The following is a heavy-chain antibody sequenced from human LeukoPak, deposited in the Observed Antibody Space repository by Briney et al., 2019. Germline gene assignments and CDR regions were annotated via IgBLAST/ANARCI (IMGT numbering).Heavy chain of an antibody. D-gene: IGHD2-15*01. CDR2: VYYSGST. J-gene: IGHJ4*02. CDR3: ARIHRYCSGGACYVLDN. Sequence: SETLSLTCVVSGGSVSGYYWGWIQQPPGRGLEWIGYVYYSGSTNYNPSFKSRITISVDTSWNQFSLQLSSVTAADTAVYYCARIHRYCSGGACYVLDNWGQGTLVAVSS. V-gene: IGHV4-59*02. CDR1: GGSVSGYY.